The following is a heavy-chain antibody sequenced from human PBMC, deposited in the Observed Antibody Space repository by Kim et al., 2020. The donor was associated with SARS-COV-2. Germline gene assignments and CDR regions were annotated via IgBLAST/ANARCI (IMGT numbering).Heavy chain of an antibody. D-gene: IGHD3-3*01. CDR1: GFTFSSYG. V-gene: IGHV3-30*18. CDR2: ISYDGSNK. CDR3: AKDGPIWN. Sequence: GGSLRLSCAASGFTFSSYGMHWVRQAPGKGLEWVAVISYDGSNKYYADSVKGRFTISRDNSKNTLYLQMNSLRAEDTAVYYCAKDGPIWNCGQGTMVTVSS. J-gene: IGHJ3*01.